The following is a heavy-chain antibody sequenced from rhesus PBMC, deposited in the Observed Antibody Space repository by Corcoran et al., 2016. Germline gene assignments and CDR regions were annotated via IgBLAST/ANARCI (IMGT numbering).Heavy chain of an antibody. J-gene: IGHJ4*01. D-gene: IGHD4-29*01. Sequence: QVQLVQSGAEVKEPGSSVTVSGWTSGYTFTASYITWVGQAPGRGLEWMGEINTETGDTDVAQRFLGRIILTRDTSTATVDMKVTSLMSEDTAMYYCLRGGYGSVVDYWGQGVLVTVSS. CDR1: GYTFTASY. CDR3: LRGGYGSVVDY. V-gene: IGHV1-138*01. CDR2: INTETGDT.